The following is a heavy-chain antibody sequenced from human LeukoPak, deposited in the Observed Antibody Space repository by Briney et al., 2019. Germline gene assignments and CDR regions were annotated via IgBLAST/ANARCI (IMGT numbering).Heavy chain of an antibody. CDR3: AKPRVGYGSGSYALGY. CDR2: ISGNGNA. V-gene: IGHV3-23*01. D-gene: IGHD3-10*01. CDR1: GFTLSSYA. Sequence: PGGSLRLSCAASGFTLSSYAMNWVRQAPGKGLEWVSAISGNGNAYYADSVKGRFTISRDNSKNTLYLQMNSLRAEDTAVYYYAKPRVGYGSGSYALGYWGQGTLVTVSS. J-gene: IGHJ4*02.